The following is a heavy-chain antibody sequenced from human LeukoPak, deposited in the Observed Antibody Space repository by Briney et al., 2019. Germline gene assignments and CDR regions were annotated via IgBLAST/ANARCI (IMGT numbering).Heavy chain of an antibody. CDR2: IYYSGST. CDR1: GGSISSYY. V-gene: IGHV4-59*12. CDR3: ARDLRGLDY. J-gene: IGHJ4*02. Sequence: SETLSLTCTVSGGSISSYYWSWIRQPPGKGLEWIGYIYYSGSTNYNPSLKSRVTMSVDTSKNQFSLKLSSVTAADTAVYYCARDLRGLDYWGQGTLVTVSS. D-gene: IGHD3-9*01.